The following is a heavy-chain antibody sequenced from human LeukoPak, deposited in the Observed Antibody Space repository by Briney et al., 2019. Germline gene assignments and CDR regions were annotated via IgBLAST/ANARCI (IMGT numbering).Heavy chain of an antibody. CDR2: INPNRGGT. J-gene: IGHJ4*01. CDR3: ARAIHDSSGYYYFDY. V-gene: IGHV1-2*06. D-gene: IGHD3-22*01. CDR1: GYTFTRYY. Sequence: GASVKVCCKASGYTFTRYYMHGVRQAPGQRREWMGRINPNRGGTNYAQKFQVRGTITRDTYISPTYMHLSRLRSDETAVYYCARAIHDSSGYYYFDYWGQGTLVTVSS.